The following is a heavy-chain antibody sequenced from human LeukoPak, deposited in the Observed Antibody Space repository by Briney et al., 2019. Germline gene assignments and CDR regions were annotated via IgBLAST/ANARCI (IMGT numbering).Heavy chain of an antibody. V-gene: IGHV3-53*01. CDR1: GFTFSSNY. CDR2: IYSGGST. Sequence: PGGSLRLSCAASGFTFSSNYMSWVRQAPGKGLEWVSVIYSGGSTYYADSVKGRFTISRDNSKNTLYLQMNSLRAEDTAVYYCARVPYYYDSSGYYGAFDIWGQGTMVTVSS. J-gene: IGHJ3*02. CDR3: ARVPYYYDSSGYYGAFDI. D-gene: IGHD3-22*01.